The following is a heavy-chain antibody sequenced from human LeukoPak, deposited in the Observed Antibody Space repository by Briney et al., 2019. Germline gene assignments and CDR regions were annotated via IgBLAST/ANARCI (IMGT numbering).Heavy chain of an antibody. D-gene: IGHD3-10*01. Sequence: PGRSLRLSCAASGFTFSSYGMHWVRQAPGKGLEWVAVIWYDGSNKYYADSVKGRLTISRDDSKNTLYLQMNSLRAEDTAVYYCARGRDYGSGIEDVWGQGTTVTVSS. CDR3: ARGRDYGSGIEDV. J-gene: IGHJ6*02. CDR2: IWYDGSNK. V-gene: IGHV3-33*01. CDR1: GFTFSSYG.